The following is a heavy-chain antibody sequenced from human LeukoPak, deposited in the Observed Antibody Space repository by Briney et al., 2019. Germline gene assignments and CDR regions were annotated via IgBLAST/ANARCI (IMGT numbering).Heavy chain of an antibody. CDR1: GFTFSSYA. Sequence: PGGSLRLSCAASGFTFSSYAMSWVRQAPGKGLEWIGYIYYSGSTNYNPSLKSRVTISVDTSKNQFSLKLSSVTAADTAVYYCARHGMVRALDVWGQGTTVTVSS. CDR2: IYYSGST. D-gene: IGHD3-10*01. V-gene: IGHV4-59*08. CDR3: ARHGMVRALDV. J-gene: IGHJ6*02.